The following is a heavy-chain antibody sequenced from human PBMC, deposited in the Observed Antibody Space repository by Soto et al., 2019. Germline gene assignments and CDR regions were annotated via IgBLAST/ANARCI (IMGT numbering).Heavy chain of an antibody. CDR3: ARDYERKSYGDPDAFDI. D-gene: IGHD4-17*01. V-gene: IGHV3-30-3*01. Sequence: QVQLVESGGGVVQPGRSLRLSCAASGFTFSSYAMHWVRQAPGKGLEWVAVISYDGSNKYYADSVKGRFTISRDNSKNTLYLQMNSLRAEDTAVYYCARDYERKSYGDPDAFDIWGQGTMVTVPS. CDR1: GFTFSSYA. J-gene: IGHJ3*02. CDR2: ISYDGSNK.